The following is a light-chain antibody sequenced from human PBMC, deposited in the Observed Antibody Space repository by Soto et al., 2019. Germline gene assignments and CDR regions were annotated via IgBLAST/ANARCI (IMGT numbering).Light chain of an antibody. CDR1: SSDVGAYNY. V-gene: IGLV2-14*01. Sequence: QSVLTQPASVSGSPGQSITISCTGTSSDVGAYNYDSWYQQHPGKVPKLIIYDVNHRPSGVSNRFSGSKSGNTASLTISGLQTEDEADYYCSSYTSATTYVFGTGTKLTVL. CDR2: DVN. J-gene: IGLJ1*01. CDR3: SSYTSATTYV.